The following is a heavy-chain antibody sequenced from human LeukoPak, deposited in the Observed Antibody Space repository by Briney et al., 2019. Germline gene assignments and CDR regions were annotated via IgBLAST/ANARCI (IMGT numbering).Heavy chain of an antibody. CDR1: GFTFSTYG. V-gene: IGHV3-33*01. CDR3: ARGLGIVGSTNGPAFDI. CDR2: IYYDGSNK. D-gene: IGHD1-26*01. J-gene: IGHJ3*02. Sequence: GGSLRLSFAASGFTFSTYGIHWVRQAPGRGLEWVAVIYYDGSNKYYADSVKGRFTISRDNSKNTLYLQMNSLRAEDTAVYYCARGLGIVGSTNGPAFDIWGQGTMVTVSS.